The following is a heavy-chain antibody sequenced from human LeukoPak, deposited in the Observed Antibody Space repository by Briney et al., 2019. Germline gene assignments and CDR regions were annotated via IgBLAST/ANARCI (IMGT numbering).Heavy chain of an antibody. CDR1: GFTFSSYA. D-gene: IGHD1-26*01. Sequence: GGSLRLSCAASGFTFSSYAMSWVRQAPGKGLEWVPAISGSGGSTYYADSVKGRFTISRDNAKNLLYLQMNSLRAEDTAVYYCATPREAGQVGYFYGMDVWGQGTTVIVS. CDR2: ISGSGGST. V-gene: IGHV3-23*01. J-gene: IGHJ6*02. CDR3: ATPREAGQVGYFYGMDV.